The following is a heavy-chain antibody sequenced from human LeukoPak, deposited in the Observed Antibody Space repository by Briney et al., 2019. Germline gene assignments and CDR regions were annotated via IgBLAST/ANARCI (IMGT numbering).Heavy chain of an antibody. J-gene: IGHJ5*02. CDR2: IYPGDSDT. CDR1: GYSFTSYW. D-gene: IGHD6-13*01. CDR3: ARHAKAARPTEGNWFDP. Sequence: GESLKISCKGSGYSFTSYWIGWVRQMPGKGLEWMGIIYPGDSDTRYSPSFQGQVTISADKSISTAYLQWSSLKASDTAMYYCARHAKAARPTEGNWFDPWGQGTLVTVSS. V-gene: IGHV5-51*01.